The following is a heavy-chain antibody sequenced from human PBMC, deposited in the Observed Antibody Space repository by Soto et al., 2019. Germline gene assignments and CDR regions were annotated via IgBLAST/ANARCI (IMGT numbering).Heavy chain of an antibody. D-gene: IGHD1-26*01. CDR2: IYYSGST. CDR3: ARQGGSYSSFDY. V-gene: IGHV4-59*08. Sequence: QVQLQESGPGLVKPSETLSLTCTVSGGSISSYYWSWIRQHPGKGLEWIGYIYYSGSTNYNPSLKSRVTISVDTSKNQFSLKLSSVTAADTAVYYCARQGGSYSSFDYWGQGTLVTVSS. J-gene: IGHJ4*02. CDR1: GGSISSYY.